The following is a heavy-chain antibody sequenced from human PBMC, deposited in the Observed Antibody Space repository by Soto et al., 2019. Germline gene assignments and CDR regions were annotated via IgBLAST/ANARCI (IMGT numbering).Heavy chain of an antibody. Sequence: QVQLVQSGAEVKKPGSSVKVSCKASGGTFSSYTISWVRQAPGQGLEWMGRIIPILGIANYAQKFQGRVKITADKSTSTAYMELSSLRSEDTAVYYCARGYYDILTGSFDYWGQGTLVTVSS. J-gene: IGHJ4*02. D-gene: IGHD3-9*01. V-gene: IGHV1-69*02. CDR3: ARGYYDILTGSFDY. CDR2: IIPILGIA. CDR1: GGTFSSYT.